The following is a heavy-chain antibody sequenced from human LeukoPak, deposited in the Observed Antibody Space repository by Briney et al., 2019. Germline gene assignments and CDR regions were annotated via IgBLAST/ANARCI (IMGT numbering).Heavy chain of an antibody. CDR3: ARRYYDLYWFDP. CDR1: GGSISSSSYY. D-gene: IGHD3-3*01. Sequence: SETLSLTCIVSGGSISSSSYYWGWIRPPPGKGLEWIGSIYYSGHTYYNPSLKSRVTISVDTSKNQFSLKLNSVTAADTSMYYCARRYYDLYWFDPWGQGTLVTVSS. CDR2: IYYSGHT. V-gene: IGHV4-39*01. J-gene: IGHJ5*02.